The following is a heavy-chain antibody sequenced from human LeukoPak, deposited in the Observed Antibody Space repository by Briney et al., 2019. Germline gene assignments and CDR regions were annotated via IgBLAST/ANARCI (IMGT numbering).Heavy chain of an antibody. Sequence: GGSLRLSCAASGFTFSSYGMHWVRQAPGKGLEWVAVIWYDGSNKYYADSVKGRFTISRGNSKNTLYLQMNSLRAEDTAVYYCARSPYYCGGDCYSEYYYYGMDVWGQGTTVTVSS. CDR2: IWYDGSNK. CDR1: GFTFSSYG. V-gene: IGHV3-33*01. J-gene: IGHJ6*02. CDR3: ARSPYYCGGDCYSEYYYYGMDV. D-gene: IGHD2-21*02.